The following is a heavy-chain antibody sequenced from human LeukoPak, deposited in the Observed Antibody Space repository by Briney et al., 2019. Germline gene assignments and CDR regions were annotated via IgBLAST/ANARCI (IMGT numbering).Heavy chain of an antibody. D-gene: IGHD6-13*01. J-gene: IGHJ4*02. CDR3: ARVSGDFDY. Sequence: SETLSLTCTVSGGSISSYYWSWIRQPPGKGLEWIGYIYYSGSTNYNPSLKSRVTISVDTSKNQFSLKLSSVTAADTAVYYCARVSGDFDYWGQGTLVTASS. CDR1: GGSISSYY. CDR2: IYYSGST. V-gene: IGHV4-59*08.